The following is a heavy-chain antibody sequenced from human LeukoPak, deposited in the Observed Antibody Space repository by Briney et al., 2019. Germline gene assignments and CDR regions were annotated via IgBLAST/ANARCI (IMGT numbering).Heavy chain of an antibody. CDR1: GFTFSTYG. D-gene: IGHD4-17*01. CDR3: VSVLTVTFDS. J-gene: IGHJ4*02. CDR2: VWSDGNGK. V-gene: IGHV3-33*01. Sequence: GGSLRLSCAPSGFTFSTYGMHWVRQAPGKGLEWVALVWSDGNGKFYADSVKGRFTISRDNSKNTVYLQMNSLRAEETAVYYCVSVLTVTFDSWGQGTLVTVSS.